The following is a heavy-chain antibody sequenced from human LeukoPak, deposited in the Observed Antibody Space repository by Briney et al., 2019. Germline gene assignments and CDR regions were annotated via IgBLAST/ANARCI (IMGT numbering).Heavy chain of an antibody. D-gene: IGHD2-21*01. J-gene: IGHJ4*02. V-gene: IGHV3-23*01. CDR2: ISGSGTNT. Sequence: GGSLRLSCAASEFTFSSYAMNWVRQAPGKGLEWVSAISGSGTNTYYAGSVRGRFTISRDNSNNRLYLQMNSVRAEDTAMYFCAKDTAVILTAPFDSWGQGTLVTVSS. CDR3: AKDTAVILTAPFDS. CDR1: EFTFSSYA.